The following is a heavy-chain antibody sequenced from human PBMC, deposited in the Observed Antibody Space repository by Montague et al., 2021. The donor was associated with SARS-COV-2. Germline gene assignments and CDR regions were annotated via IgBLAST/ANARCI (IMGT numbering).Heavy chain of an antibody. J-gene: IGHJ5*02. Sequence: SETLSLTCSVPGDSISTSTFYWGWIRQSPGKGLEWIGTISYNGRTFYNPSLRSRLTISVDPSENQFSLKLNSVTAADTAVYYCTRLALLVAGGIGCFVPWGQGTLVTVSS. D-gene: IGHD1-1*01. CDR3: TRLALLVAGGIGCFVP. CDR1: GDSISTSTFY. V-gene: IGHV4-39*01. CDR2: ISYNGRT.